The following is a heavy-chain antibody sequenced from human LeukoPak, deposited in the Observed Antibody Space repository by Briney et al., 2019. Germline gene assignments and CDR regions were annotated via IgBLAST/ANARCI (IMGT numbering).Heavy chain of an antibody. J-gene: IGHJ4*02. D-gene: IGHD5-24*01. Sequence: ASVKVSCKASGYTFTSYYSHWVRQAPGQGLEWMGIINPSGGNTNYAQKFQDRVTMTRDTSTSTVYMQLSSLRSEDTAVYYCARDEMDSLDYWGQGTLVTVSS. CDR1: GYTFTSYY. V-gene: IGHV1-46*01. CDR2: INPSGGNT. CDR3: ARDEMDSLDY.